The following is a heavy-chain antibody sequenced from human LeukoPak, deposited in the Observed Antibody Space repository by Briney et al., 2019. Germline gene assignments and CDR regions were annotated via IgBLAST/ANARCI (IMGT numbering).Heavy chain of an antibody. V-gene: IGHV1-46*01. D-gene: IGHD1-26*01. CDR2: INPSGGST. CDR3: ANSTGGSYFLES. Sequence: GASVKVSCKASGYTFTSYYMHWLRQAPGQGLEWMGIINPSGGSTSYAQKFQGRVTMTRDTSTSTVYMELSSLRSEDTPVYYCANSTGGSYFLESWGQGTLVTVSS. J-gene: IGHJ4*02. CDR1: GYTFTSYY.